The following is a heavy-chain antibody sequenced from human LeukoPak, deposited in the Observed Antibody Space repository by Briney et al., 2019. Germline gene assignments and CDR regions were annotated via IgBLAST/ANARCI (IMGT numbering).Heavy chain of an antibody. D-gene: IGHD4-17*01. CDR3: AFGDYESNWFDP. J-gene: IGHJ5*02. Sequence: GGSLRLSCAASGFTFSDHYMDWVRQAPGKGLEWVGRTRNKANSYTTEYAASVKGRFTISRDDSKNSLYMQMNSLKTEDTAVYYCAFGDYESNWFDPWGQGTLVTVSS. CDR1: GFTFSDHY. CDR2: TRNKANSYTT. V-gene: IGHV3-72*01.